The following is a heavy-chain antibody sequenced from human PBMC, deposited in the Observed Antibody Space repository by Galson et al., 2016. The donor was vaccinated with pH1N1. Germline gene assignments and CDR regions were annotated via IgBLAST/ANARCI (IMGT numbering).Heavy chain of an antibody. D-gene: IGHD3-9*01. Sequence: SLRLSCAASGFRFSSYGMHWVRQAPGKGLEWVAGISYDGSDKFYADSVKGRFTISRDNSKNTLYLLKDSLRYDDTAVYYCAKDQSVFDLPIDYWGQGTLVSVSS. CDR1: GFRFSSYG. CDR2: ISYDGSDK. V-gene: IGHV3-30*18. CDR3: AKDQSVFDLPIDY. J-gene: IGHJ4*02.